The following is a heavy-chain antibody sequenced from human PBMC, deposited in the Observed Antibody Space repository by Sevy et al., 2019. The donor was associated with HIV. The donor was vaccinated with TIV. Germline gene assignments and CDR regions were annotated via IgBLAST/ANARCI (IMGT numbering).Heavy chain of an antibody. CDR1: GFSLSTSGVG. Sequence: SGPTLVKPTQTLTLTCTFSGFSLSTSGVGVGWIRQPPGKALEWLALIYWNDDKRYSPSLKSRLTITKDTSKNQVVLTMTNMDPVDTATYYCAHSRDLGYYYYYGMDVWGQGTTVTVSS. CDR3: AHSRDLGYYYYYGMDV. V-gene: IGHV2-5*01. J-gene: IGHJ6*02. CDR2: IYWNDDK. D-gene: IGHD2-21*01.